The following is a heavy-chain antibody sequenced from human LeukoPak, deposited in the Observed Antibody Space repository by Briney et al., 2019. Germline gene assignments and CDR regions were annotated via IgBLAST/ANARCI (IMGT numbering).Heavy chain of an antibody. CDR1: GYTFTSYG. D-gene: IGHD6-13*01. J-gene: IGHJ5*02. V-gene: IGHV1-18*01. CDR3: ARAHYDPIAAAGRNWFDP. Sequence: ASVKVSCKASGYTFTSYGISWVRQAPGQGLEWMGWISANNGNTNYAQKLQGRVTMTTDTSTSTAYMELRSLRSDDTAVYYCARAHYDPIAAAGRNWFDPWGQGTLVTVSS. CDR2: ISANNGNT.